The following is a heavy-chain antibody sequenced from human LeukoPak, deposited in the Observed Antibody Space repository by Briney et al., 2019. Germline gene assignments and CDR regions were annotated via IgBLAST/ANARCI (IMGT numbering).Heavy chain of an antibody. CDR3: ARDPNGSGLY. Sequence: GGSLRLSCAASGFTFSSYSMNWVRQAPGKGVEWVSSISSSSSYIYYADSVKGRFTISRDNANNSLYLQMNSLRAKDTAVYHCARDPNGSGLYWGQGTLVTVSS. V-gene: IGHV3-21*01. CDR2: ISSSSSYI. J-gene: IGHJ4*02. D-gene: IGHD3-10*01. CDR1: GFTFSSYS.